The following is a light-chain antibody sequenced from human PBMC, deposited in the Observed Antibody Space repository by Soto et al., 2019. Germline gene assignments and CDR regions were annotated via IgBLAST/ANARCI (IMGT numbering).Light chain of an antibody. Sequence: DIQMTQSPSSLSASPGDRVTITCRATQAISSYLAWYQQKPGQVPKLLIYAASTIHSGVPSRFSGSGSGTDFTLTISSLQHEDVETYYCHKYSSAPLTFGGGTKVEIK. CDR3: HKYSSAPLT. V-gene: IGKV1-27*01. CDR2: AAS. J-gene: IGKJ4*01. CDR1: QAISSY.